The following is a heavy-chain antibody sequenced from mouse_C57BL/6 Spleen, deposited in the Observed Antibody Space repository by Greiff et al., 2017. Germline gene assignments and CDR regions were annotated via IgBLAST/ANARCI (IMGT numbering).Heavy chain of an antibody. Sequence: EVKLMESGGGLVKPGGSLKLSCAASGFTFSDYGMHWVRPAPEKGLEWVAYISSGSSTIYYADTVKGRFTISRDNAKNTLFLQMTSLRSEDTAMYYCAREITTVVPLDYWGQGTTLTVSS. J-gene: IGHJ2*01. D-gene: IGHD1-1*01. CDR3: AREITTVVPLDY. CDR2: ISSGSSTI. CDR1: GFTFSDYG. V-gene: IGHV5-17*01.